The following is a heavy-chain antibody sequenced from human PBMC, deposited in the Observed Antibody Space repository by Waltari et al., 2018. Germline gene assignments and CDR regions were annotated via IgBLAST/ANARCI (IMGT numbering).Heavy chain of an antibody. Sequence: QVQLQQWGAGLLKPSETLSLTCAVYGGSFSGYYWSWLRQPPGKGLEWIGEINHSGSTNYNPSLKSRVTISVDTSKNQFSLKLSSVTAADTAVYYCARVRSYDILTGYFHMGPFDYWGQGTLVTVSS. D-gene: IGHD3-9*01. J-gene: IGHJ4*02. CDR3: ARVRSYDILTGYFHMGPFDY. CDR2: INHSGST. V-gene: IGHV4-34*01. CDR1: GGSFSGYY.